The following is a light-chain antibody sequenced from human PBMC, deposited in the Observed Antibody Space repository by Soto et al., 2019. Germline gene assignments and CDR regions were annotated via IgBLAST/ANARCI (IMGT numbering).Light chain of an antibody. J-gene: IGKJ1*01. Sequence: ETLLTQSPDTLSVSPGETATLSCRASQSVSNSLAWYRQRPGQPPSLLIYATSTRATGVPARFTGSGSGTEFTLTISSLQSADFAVYYCHQYYDWPPWTFGQGTKVEI. CDR2: ATS. V-gene: IGKV3-15*01. CDR1: QSVSNS. CDR3: HQYYDWPPWT.